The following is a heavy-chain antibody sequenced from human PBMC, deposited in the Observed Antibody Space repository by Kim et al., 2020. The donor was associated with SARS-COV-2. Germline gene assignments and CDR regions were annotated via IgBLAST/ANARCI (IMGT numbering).Heavy chain of an antibody. Sequence: SETLSLTCAVYGGSFSGYYWSWIRQPPGKGLEWIGEINHSGSTNYNPSLKSRVTISVDTSKNQFSLKLSSVTAADTAVYYCARLRFLEWLLYPKEMTDY. J-gene: IGHJ4*01. V-gene: IGHV4-34*01. CDR1: GGSFSGYY. CDR3: ARLRFLEWLLYPKEMTDY. CDR2: INHSGST. D-gene: IGHD3-3*01.